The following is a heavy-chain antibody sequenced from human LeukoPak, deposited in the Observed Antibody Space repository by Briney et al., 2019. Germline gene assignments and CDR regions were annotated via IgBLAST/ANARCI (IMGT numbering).Heavy chain of an antibody. CDR2: IYYTGST. Sequence: SETLSLTCTVSGGSISGYYWSWIRQPPGKGLEWIGYIYYTGSTNYNPSLESRVTISVDTSKNQLSLKLSSATAADTAVYYCVRGWTTVTYYFDYWGQGTLVTVSS. D-gene: IGHD4-17*01. V-gene: IGHV4-59*01. CDR1: GGSISGYY. CDR3: VRGWTTVTYYFDY. J-gene: IGHJ4*02.